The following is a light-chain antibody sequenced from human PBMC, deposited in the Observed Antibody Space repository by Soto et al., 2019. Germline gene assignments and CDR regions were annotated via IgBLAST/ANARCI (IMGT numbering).Light chain of an antibody. CDR2: DVS. J-gene: IGLJ1*01. V-gene: IGLV2-11*01. CDR3: CSYAGSNNFGV. CDR1: SSDVGGYNY. Sequence: QSALTQPRSVSGSPGQSVTISCTGTSSDVGGYNYVSWYQQHPGKAPKLMIYDVSKRPSGVPDRFSGSKSGNTASLTISGLQAEDEADYYCCSYAGSNNFGVFGTGTKVTVL.